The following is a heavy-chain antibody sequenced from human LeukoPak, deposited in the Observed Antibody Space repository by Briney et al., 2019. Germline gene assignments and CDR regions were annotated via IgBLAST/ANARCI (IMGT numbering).Heavy chain of an antibody. J-gene: IGHJ4*02. CDR1: GGSINNYY. CDR3: ARVLAVTGTPKRFDY. V-gene: IGHV4-59*01. CDR2: ISDSGST. D-gene: IGHD6-19*01. Sequence: SETLSLTCTVSGGSINNYYWTWIRQSPGKGLEWIGYISDSGSTNYNPSHKSRLTISVDTSKNQFSLKLNTVTAADTAVYYCARVLAVTGTPKRFDYWGQGTLVTVSS.